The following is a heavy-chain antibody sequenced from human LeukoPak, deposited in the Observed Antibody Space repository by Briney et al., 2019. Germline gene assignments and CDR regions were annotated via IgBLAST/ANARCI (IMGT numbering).Heavy chain of an antibody. V-gene: IGHV1-2*02. CDR3: AREIPSTTNGFDI. CDR2: INPNSGDT. Sequence: ASVKVSCKASGYTFTSYYMHWLRQAPGQGLEWMGWINPNSGDTKYAQKFQGRVTMARDTSISTAYMELSRMTSDDTAVYYCAREIPSTTNGFDIWGQGTVITVSS. D-gene: IGHD1-14*01. J-gene: IGHJ3*02. CDR1: GYTFTSYY.